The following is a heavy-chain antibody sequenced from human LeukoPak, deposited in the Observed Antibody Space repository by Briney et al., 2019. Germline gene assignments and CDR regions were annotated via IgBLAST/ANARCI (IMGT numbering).Heavy chain of an antibody. CDR3: ARRRGGDWNYFDY. CDR1: GGFISSYY. Sequence: SETLSLTCTVSGGFISSYYWSWIRQPPGKGLEWIGYIYYSGSTNYNPSLKSRVTISVDTSKNQFSLKLSSVTAADTAVYYCARRRGGDWNYFDYWGQGTLVTVSS. D-gene: IGHD2-21*02. J-gene: IGHJ4*02. V-gene: IGHV4-59*08. CDR2: IYYSGST.